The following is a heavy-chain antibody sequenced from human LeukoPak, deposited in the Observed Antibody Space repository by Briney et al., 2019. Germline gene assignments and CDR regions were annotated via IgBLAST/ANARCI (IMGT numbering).Heavy chain of an antibody. Sequence: PSETLSLTCTVSGGSISSGDYYWSWIRQPPGKGLEWIGYIYYSGSTYYNPSLKSRVTISVDTSKNQFSLKLSSVTAADTAVYYCARYKPRLGGFDYWGQGTLVTVSS. CDR2: IYYSGST. CDR3: ARYKPRLGGFDY. CDR1: GGSISSGDYY. V-gene: IGHV4-30-4*01. J-gene: IGHJ4*02. D-gene: IGHD3-16*01.